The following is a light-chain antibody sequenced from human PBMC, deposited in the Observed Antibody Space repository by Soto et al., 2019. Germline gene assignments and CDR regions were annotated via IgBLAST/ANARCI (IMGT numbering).Light chain of an antibody. Sequence: QSVLTQPPSVSGAPGQRVTISCTGSSSNIGAGYDVHWYQQLPGTAPKLLIYGNSNRPSGVPDRFSGSKSGTSASLAITGLQAEDEADYYCQSFDRSLSGSRVFGTGTKVTAL. CDR1: SSNIGAGYD. J-gene: IGLJ1*01. CDR2: GNS. V-gene: IGLV1-40*01. CDR3: QSFDRSLSGSRV.